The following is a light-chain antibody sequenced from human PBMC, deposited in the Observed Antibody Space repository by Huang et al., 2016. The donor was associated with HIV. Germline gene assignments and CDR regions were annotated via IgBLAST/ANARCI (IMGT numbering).Light chain of an antibody. V-gene: IGKV1-6*01. CDR2: DAS. CDR3: LQDYNFPLT. CDR1: QGISND. J-gene: IGKJ3*01. Sequence: AIQMTQSSSSLSASVGDRVTITCRASQGISNDLAWYQQKPEKAPKLLSYDASSLQSGVPSRFSGSASGTEFTLSISSLQPEDFATYYCLQDYNFPLTFGPGTKVNIK.